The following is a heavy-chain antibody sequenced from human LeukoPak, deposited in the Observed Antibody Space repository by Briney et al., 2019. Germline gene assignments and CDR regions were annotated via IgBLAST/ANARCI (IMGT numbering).Heavy chain of an antibody. J-gene: IGHJ4*02. CDR3: ARDVRAGDGYNYDY. CDR2: VFHTGNT. Sequence: NPSETLSLTCTVSGGSTSDHYWTWIRQPPGKGLEWIGFVFHTGNTDYTPSLKSRVTISLDTSKNKFFLILSSVTAADTAVYYCARDVRAGDGYNYDYWGQGTLVTVSS. D-gene: IGHD5-24*01. CDR1: GGSTSDHY. V-gene: IGHV4-59*11.